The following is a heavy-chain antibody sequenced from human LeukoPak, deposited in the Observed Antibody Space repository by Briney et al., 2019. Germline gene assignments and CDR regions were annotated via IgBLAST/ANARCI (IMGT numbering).Heavy chain of an antibody. J-gene: IGHJ2*01. CDR1: GYTFTSYY. CDR3: AREGMATALRYFDL. Sequence: ASVKVSCKAFGYTFTSYYMHWVRQAPGQGLEWMGIINPSGGSTSYAQKFQGRVTMTRDMSTSTVYMEPSSLRSEDTAVYYCAREGMATALRYFDLWGRGTLVTVSS. V-gene: IGHV1-46*01. CDR2: INPSGGST. D-gene: IGHD5-24*01.